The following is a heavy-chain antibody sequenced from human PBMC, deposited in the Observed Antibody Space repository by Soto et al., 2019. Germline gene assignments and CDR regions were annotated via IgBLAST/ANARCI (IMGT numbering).Heavy chain of an antibody. V-gene: IGHV4-59*08. CDR3: ARQGSYDFWSGYYAFTWYMDV. J-gene: IGHJ6*03. CDR1: GGSISSYY. CDR2: IYYSGST. Sequence: PSETLSLTCTVSGGSISSYYWSWIRQPPGKGLEWIGYIYYSGSTNYNPSLKSRVTISVDTSKNQFSLKLSSVTAADTAVYYCARQGSYDFWSGYYAFTWYMDVWGKGTTVTVSS. D-gene: IGHD3-3*01.